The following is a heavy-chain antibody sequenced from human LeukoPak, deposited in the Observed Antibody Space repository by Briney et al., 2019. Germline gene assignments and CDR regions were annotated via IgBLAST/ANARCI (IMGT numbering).Heavy chain of an antibody. Sequence: SETLSLTCTASGGSISSYYWSWIRQPPGKGLEWIGYIYYSGSTNYNPSLKSRVTISVDTSKNQFSLKLSSVTAADTAVYYCARSYDFWPFDYWGQGTLVTVSS. V-gene: IGHV4-59*01. D-gene: IGHD3-3*01. CDR1: GGSISSYY. J-gene: IGHJ4*02. CDR3: ARSYDFWPFDY. CDR2: IYYSGST.